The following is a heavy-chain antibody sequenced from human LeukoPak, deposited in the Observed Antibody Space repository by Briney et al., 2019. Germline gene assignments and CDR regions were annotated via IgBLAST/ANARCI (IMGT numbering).Heavy chain of an antibody. CDR1: GGTFSSYA. Sequence: ASVKVSCKASGGTFSSYAISWVRQAPGQGLEWMGIINPSGGSTSYAQKFQGRVTMTRDMSTSTVYMELSSLRSDDTAVYYCARGGPSDNWFDPWGQGTLVTVSS. V-gene: IGHV1-46*01. J-gene: IGHJ5*02. CDR2: INPSGGST. CDR3: ARGGPSDNWFDP.